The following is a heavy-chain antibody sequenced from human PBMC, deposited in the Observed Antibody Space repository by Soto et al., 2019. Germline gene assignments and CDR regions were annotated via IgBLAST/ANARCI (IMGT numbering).Heavy chain of an antibody. CDR1: GGTFSSYA. CDR3: ASLMVIEGGWFDP. V-gene: IGHV1-69*13. CDR2: IIPIFGTA. J-gene: IGHJ5*02. Sequence: ASVKVSCKASGGTFSSYAISWVRQAPGQGLEWMGGIIPIFGTANYAQKFQGRVTITADESTSTAYMELSSLRSEDTAVYYCASLMVIEGGWFDPWGQGTLVTVSS. D-gene: IGHD2-8*01.